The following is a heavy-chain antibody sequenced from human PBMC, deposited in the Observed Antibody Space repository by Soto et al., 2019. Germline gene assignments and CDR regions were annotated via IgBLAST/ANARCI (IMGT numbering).Heavy chain of an antibody. CDR3: ARRYGPGVDY. V-gene: IGHV4-59*08. Sequence: QVQLQESGPGLVKPSETLSLTCTVSGGSISSYYWSWIRQPPGKGLEWIGYIYYSGSTNYNPSLKSRVTISVDTSKNQVSLKLSSVTAADSALSYCARRYGPGVDYWGQGTLVTVSS. CDR2: IYYSGST. J-gene: IGHJ4*02. CDR1: GGSISSYY. D-gene: IGHD4-17*01.